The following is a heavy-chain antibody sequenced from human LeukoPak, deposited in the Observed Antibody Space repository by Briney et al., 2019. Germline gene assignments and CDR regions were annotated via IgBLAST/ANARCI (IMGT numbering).Heavy chain of an antibody. J-gene: IGHJ6*03. Sequence: SETLSLTCTVSGGSISSGSYYWSWIRQPAGKGLEWIGRIYTSGGTNYNPSLKSRATISVDTSKNQFSLKLSSVTAADTAVYYCARDNIVVVPAARGYYYYMDVWGKGTTVTVSS. D-gene: IGHD2-2*01. CDR2: IYTSGGT. V-gene: IGHV4-61*02. CDR3: ARDNIVVVPAARGYYYYMDV. CDR1: GGSISSGSYY.